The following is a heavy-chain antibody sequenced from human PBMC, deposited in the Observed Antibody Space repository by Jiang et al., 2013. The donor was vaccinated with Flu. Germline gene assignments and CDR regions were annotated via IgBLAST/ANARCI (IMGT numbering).Heavy chain of an antibody. CDR1: GFTFSSYA. CDR2: ISGSGGST. CDR3: AKSVPRPHTQGYYYYGMDV. D-gene: IGHD2-2*01. Sequence: LVESGGGLVQPGGSLRLSCAASGFTFSSYAMSWVRQAPGKGLEWVSAISGSGGSTYYADSVKGRFTISRDNSKNTLYLQMNSLRAEDTAVYYCAKSVPRPHTQGYYYYGMDVWGQGTTVTVSS. V-gene: IGHV3-23*04. J-gene: IGHJ6*02.